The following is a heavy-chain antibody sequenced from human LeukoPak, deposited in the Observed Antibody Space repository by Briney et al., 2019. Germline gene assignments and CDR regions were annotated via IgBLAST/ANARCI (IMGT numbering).Heavy chain of an antibody. Sequence: SETLSLTCAVYGGSFSGYYWSWLRQPPGKGLEWIGEINHSGSTNYNPSLKSRVTISVDTSKNQFSLKLSSVTAADTAVYYCARGVTAAAGYNWFDPWGQGTLVTVSS. CDR2: INHSGST. CDR3: ARGVTAAAGYNWFDP. V-gene: IGHV4-34*01. D-gene: IGHD6-13*01. J-gene: IGHJ5*02. CDR1: GGSFSGYY.